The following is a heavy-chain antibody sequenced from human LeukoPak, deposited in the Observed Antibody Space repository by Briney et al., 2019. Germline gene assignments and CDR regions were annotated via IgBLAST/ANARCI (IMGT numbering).Heavy chain of an antibody. CDR2: IKQDGSEK. CDR3: ARTWQKAFDI. J-gene: IGHJ3*02. CDR1: GFTFSSYW. Sequence: GGSLRLSCAASGFTFSSYWMSWVRQAPGKGLEWVASIKQDGSEKYYVDSVRGRFTMSRDNAKDSLYVQMNSLRAEDTAVYYCARTWQKAFDIWGQGTMVTVSS. V-gene: IGHV3-7*04.